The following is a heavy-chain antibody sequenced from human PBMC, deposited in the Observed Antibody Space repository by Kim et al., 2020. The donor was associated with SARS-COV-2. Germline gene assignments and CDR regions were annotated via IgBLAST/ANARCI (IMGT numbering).Heavy chain of an antibody. Sequence: CGPTLVNPTQTLTLTCTFSGFSLSTSGVGVGWIRQPPGKALEWLALIYWDDDKRYSPSLKSRLTITKDTSKNQVVLTMTNMDPVDTATYYCAHIILGYYDSSGYYAFGDYWGQGTLVTVSS. CDR2: IYWDDDK. D-gene: IGHD3-22*01. CDR1: GFSLSTSGVG. J-gene: IGHJ4*02. V-gene: IGHV2-5*02. CDR3: AHIILGYYDSSGYYAFGDY.